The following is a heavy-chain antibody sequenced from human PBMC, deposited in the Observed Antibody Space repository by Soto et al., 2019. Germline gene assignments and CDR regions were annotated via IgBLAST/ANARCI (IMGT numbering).Heavy chain of an antibody. CDR2: IYYSGTT. V-gene: IGHV4-39*01. D-gene: IGHD3-16*01. Sequence: SETLSLTCTVSGGSITTTCYFWGRIRQPPGKGLDWIGNIYYSGTTYYNPSLKSRVTISVDTSKNEFSLKLSSVTAADTALYYRVRTGGGWRPLHKGVNLDSWGQGALVTVSS. J-gene: IGHJ4*02. CDR1: GGSITTTCYF. CDR3: VRTGGGWRPLHKGVNLDS.